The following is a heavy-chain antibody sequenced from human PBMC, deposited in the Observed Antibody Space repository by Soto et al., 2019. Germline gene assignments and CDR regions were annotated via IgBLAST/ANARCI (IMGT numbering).Heavy chain of an antibody. CDR3: ARDGAWLGSTIDWYDP. CDR2: ISAYTGNT. V-gene: IGHV1-18*01. CDR1: GYTFSSYG. Sequence: QVQLVQSGAEVKKPGASVKVSCKASGYTFSSYGFSWVRQAPGQGLEWMGWISAYTGNTKYTQRLQGRVTMTTDTSTSTASMERRSLRSDDTAVYYCARDGAWLGSTIDWYDPWGQGTQVTVSS. D-gene: IGHD6-19*01. J-gene: IGHJ5*02.